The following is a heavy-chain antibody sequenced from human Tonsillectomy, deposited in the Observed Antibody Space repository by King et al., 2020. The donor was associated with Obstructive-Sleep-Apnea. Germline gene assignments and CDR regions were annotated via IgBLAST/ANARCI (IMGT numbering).Heavy chain of an antibody. Sequence: VQLVESGGGVVQPGRSLRLSCAASGFTFRSNAMHWVRQAPGKGLEWVAVISYDGTYKYNADSVKGRFAISRDNSKDTMYLQVNSLRAEDTAVYYCARDHDWDETSGYYYGTLDYWGQETLVTVAS. D-gene: IGHD3-22*01. V-gene: IGHV3-30*09. CDR1: GFTFRSNA. J-gene: IGHJ4*02. CDR2: ISYDGTYK. CDR3: ARDHDWDETSGYYYGTLDY.